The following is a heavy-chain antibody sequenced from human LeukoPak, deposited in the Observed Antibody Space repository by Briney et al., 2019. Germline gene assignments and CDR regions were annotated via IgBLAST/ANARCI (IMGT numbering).Heavy chain of an antibody. Sequence: GGSLRLSCAASGFTFSSYGMHWVRQAPGKGLEWVAVISYDGSNKYYADSVKGRFTISRDNSKNTLYLQMNSLRAEDTAVYYCAKDWALFPRGSLPWFDPWGQGTLVTVSS. J-gene: IGHJ5*02. CDR2: ISYDGSNK. CDR1: GFTFSSYG. CDR3: AKDWALFPRGSLPWFDP. V-gene: IGHV3-30*18. D-gene: IGHD5-12*01.